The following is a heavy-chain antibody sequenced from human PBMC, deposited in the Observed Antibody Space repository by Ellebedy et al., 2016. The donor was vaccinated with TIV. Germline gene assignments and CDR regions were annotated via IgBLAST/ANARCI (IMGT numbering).Heavy chain of an antibody. CDR1: GFTFSHYY. J-gene: IGHJ3*02. D-gene: IGHD1-14*01. Sequence: PAGSLRLSCAASGFTFSHYYMTLVRQAPGKGLEWVANIDQNGGEKSYVDSLKGRFTISRDNAKNSLFLQMNSLRVEDTAVYYCARETPNRAFDIWGQGAMVTVSS. CDR3: ARETPNRAFDI. V-gene: IGHV3-7*01. CDR2: IDQNGGEK.